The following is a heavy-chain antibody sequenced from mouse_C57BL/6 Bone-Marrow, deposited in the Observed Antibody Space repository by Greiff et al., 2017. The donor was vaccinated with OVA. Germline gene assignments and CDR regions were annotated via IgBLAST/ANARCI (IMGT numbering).Heavy chain of an antibody. CDR2: IYPRDGSS. Sequence: VKLVESGPELVQPGASVKLSCKASGYTFTSYDINWVKQRPGQGLEWIGWIYPRDGSSTYNEKFKGKATLTVSTSSSTAYKELHSLTSEDSAVYFCARRTTVVNYAMDYWGQGTSVTVSS. CDR1: GYTFTSYD. V-gene: IGHV1-85*01. J-gene: IGHJ4*01. CDR3: ARRTTVVNYAMDY. D-gene: IGHD1-1*01.